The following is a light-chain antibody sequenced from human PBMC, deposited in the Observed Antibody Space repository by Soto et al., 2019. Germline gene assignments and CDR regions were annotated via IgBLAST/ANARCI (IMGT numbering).Light chain of an antibody. Sequence: ELMLTQYPGTLSLSPGERDTLSCMASQSVSSSYLAWYQEKPGQAPRLVIYGASSRATGITDRFSGSGSGTDFTLTITRLEPEDFAVYYCQQYSRSLWTVGPVTKVEIK. CDR2: GAS. V-gene: IGKV3-20*01. CDR1: QSVSSSY. CDR3: QQYSRSLWT. J-gene: IGKJ1*01.